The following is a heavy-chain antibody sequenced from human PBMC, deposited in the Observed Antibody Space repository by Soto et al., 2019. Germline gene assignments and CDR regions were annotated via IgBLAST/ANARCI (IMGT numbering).Heavy chain of an antibody. J-gene: IGHJ6*02. CDR3: AKKPSGGLGPRYYYYGMDV. V-gene: IGHV3-23*01. CDR2: ISGSGDTT. Sequence: GGSLRLSCAASGFTFSSYAMSWVRQAPGKGLEWVSDISGSGDTTDYAGSVKGRFTISRDNSMNMLYLEVNSLRAEDTAVYYCAKKPSGGLGPRYYYYGMDVWGQGTTVTVSS. CDR1: GFTFSSYA.